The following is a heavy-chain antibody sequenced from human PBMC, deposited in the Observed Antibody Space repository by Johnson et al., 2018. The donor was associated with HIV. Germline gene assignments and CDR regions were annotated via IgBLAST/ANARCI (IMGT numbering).Heavy chain of an antibody. CDR2: ISSSGTTI. D-gene: IGHD2-15*01. Sequence: VQLVESGGGLVKPGGSLRLSYVASGFTFSDYYMSWIRQAPGKGLEWVSYISSSGTTIYSADSVQGRFTTSRDNAKNSLYLQMNSLRVEDTAVYYCARSKDCSVGTCPDAFDIWGQGTLVMVSS. V-gene: IGHV3-11*04. CDR1: GFTFSDYY. CDR3: ARSKDCSVGTCPDAFDI. J-gene: IGHJ3*02.